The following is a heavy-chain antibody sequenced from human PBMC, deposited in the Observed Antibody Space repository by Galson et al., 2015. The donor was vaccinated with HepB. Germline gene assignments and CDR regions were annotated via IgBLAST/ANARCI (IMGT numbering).Heavy chain of an antibody. CDR1: GFSLSNYD. J-gene: IGHJ5*02. V-gene: IGHV3-30*02. CDR3: ANMGITRGFVVTGEIT. Sequence: SLRLSCAASGFSLSNYDIHWVRQAPGKGLEWVAFMRYDGSDKKYVDSVKGRSTVSRDDSQNTLHLQMNRLRADDTAIYYCANMGITRGFVVTGEITWGQGALVTVSS. D-gene: IGHD1-14*01. CDR2: MRYDGSDK.